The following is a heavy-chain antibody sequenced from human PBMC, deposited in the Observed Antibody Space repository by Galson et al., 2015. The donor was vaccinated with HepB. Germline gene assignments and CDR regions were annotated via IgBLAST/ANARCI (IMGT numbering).Heavy chain of an antibody. CDR2: IIPILGIA. CDR1: GGTFSSYA. CDR3: ARNPRGIVVVPAALLHYYYYMDV. Sequence: SVKVSCKASGGTFSSYAISWVRQAPGQGLEWMGGIIPILGIANYAQKFQGRVTITADKSTSTAYMELSSLRSEDTAVYYCARNPRGIVVVPAALLHYYYYMDVWGKGTTVTVSS. V-gene: IGHV1-69*10. J-gene: IGHJ6*03. D-gene: IGHD2-2*01.